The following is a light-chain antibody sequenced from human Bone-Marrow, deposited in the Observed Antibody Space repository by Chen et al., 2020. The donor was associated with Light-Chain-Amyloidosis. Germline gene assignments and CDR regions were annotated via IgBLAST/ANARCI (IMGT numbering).Light chain of an antibody. V-gene: IGLV2-14*01. J-gene: IGLJ1*01. CDR3: SSYTITNTLV. Sequence: QSALTQTASVSRSPSPSIPLSCTGTSSDVGGDNHVSWYQQHPDKAPKLMIYEVTNRPSWVPDRFSGSKSDNTASLTISGLQTEDEADYFCSSYTITNTLVFGSGTRVTVL. CDR2: EVT. CDR1: SSDVGGDNH.